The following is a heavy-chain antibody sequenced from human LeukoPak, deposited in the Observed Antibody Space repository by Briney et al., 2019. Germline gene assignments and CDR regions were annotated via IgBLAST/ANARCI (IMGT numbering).Heavy chain of an antibody. Sequence: GASVKVSCKASGYTFTSYDINWVRQATGQGLEWMGWMNPNSGNTGYAQKFQGRVTITRNTSISTAYMELSSLRSEDTAVYYCARGTYSSGWSYDAFDIWGQGTMVTVSS. CDR2: MNPNSGNT. J-gene: IGHJ3*02. V-gene: IGHV1-8*01. CDR3: ARGTYSSGWSYDAFDI. D-gene: IGHD6-19*01. CDR1: GYTFTSYD.